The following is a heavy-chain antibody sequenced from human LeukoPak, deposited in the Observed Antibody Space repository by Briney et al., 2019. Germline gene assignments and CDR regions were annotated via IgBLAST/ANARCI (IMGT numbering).Heavy chain of an antibody. V-gene: IGHV3-11*01. CDR1: GFPLSDYY. Sequence: GGSLTLSCAASGFPLSDYYMTWIRQTPGKGLEWLSSISNSGTTIYYADSVKGRFTISRDNAKNSLYLQMNSLRAEDTAVYYCARRGWSRQFDYWGQGTQVTVSS. CDR2: ISNSGTTI. CDR3: ARRGWSRQFDY. J-gene: IGHJ4*02. D-gene: IGHD3-3*01.